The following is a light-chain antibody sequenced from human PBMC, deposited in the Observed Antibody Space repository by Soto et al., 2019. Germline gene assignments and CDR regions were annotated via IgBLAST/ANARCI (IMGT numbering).Light chain of an antibody. CDR2: EVS. Sequence: QSVLTQPASVSGSPGQSRTISCTGTSTDIAPYNYVSWYQQHPGKAPKLIIYEVSYRPSGISNRFSGSKSGNTASLTISGLQAEDEADYYCSSYTSRTNYVFGTGTKLTV. CDR1: STDIAPYNY. J-gene: IGLJ1*01. V-gene: IGLV2-14*01. CDR3: SSYTSRTNYV.